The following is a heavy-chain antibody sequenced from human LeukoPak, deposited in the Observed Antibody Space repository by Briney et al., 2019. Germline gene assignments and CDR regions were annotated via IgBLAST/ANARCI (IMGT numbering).Heavy chain of an antibody. J-gene: IGHJ6*02. V-gene: IGHV3-23*01. CDR2: VTAGGDTT. CDR1: GFPFSNYA. D-gene: IGHD3-10*01. Sequence: GRSLRLSCAASGFPFSNYAMSWICQAPGKGLEWVATVTAGGDTTYYGDSVKGRFTISRDNSKNTLSLQMNSLRGEDTAKYFCARVWYGELKVDVWGQGTTVTVSS. CDR3: ARVWYGELKVDV.